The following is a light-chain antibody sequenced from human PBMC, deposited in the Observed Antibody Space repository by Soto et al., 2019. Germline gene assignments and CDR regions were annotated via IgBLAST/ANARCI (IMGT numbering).Light chain of an antibody. V-gene: IGKV1-39*01. CDR1: QSIGTY. CDR3: QQSYSTPT. J-gene: IGKJ1*01. CDR2: GAS. Sequence: DIQVTQSPSSLSASVGDRVTITCRASQSIGTYLNWYHQKPGKAPQLLIYGASTLQSGVPSRFSASGSGTHFTLTINSLQPEDFGTYSCQQSYSTPTFGLGTKVDIK.